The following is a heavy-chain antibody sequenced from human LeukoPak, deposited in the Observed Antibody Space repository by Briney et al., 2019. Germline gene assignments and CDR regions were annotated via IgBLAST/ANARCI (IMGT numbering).Heavy chain of an antibody. Sequence: GGSLRLSCAASGITFSSYWLHWVRQAPGKGLVWVSRIKGDERSTNYADSVKGRFTISRDNAKNTVYLEMNSLRAEDTAVYYCARLYDYSNYYFDYWGQGTLVTVSS. CDR2: IKGDERST. D-gene: IGHD4-11*01. CDR3: ARLYDYSNYYFDY. CDR1: GITFSSYW. V-gene: IGHV3-74*01. J-gene: IGHJ4*02.